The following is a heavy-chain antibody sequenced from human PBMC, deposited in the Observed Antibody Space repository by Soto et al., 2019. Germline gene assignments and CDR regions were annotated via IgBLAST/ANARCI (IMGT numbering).Heavy chain of an antibody. V-gene: IGHV1-2*02. CDR1: GYSFTDYY. Sequence: QVQLVQSGAEVKKPGASVKVSCKASGYSFTDYYIHWVRQAPGQGLEWMGWITPNSGGTNYAQKFQGRVPLARDTAISTAYMELSRLGSDDTAVYYCARDSTQHWSSVENWFDPWGQGTLVTVSS. CDR3: ARDSTQHWSSVENWFDP. J-gene: IGHJ5*02. CDR2: ITPNSGGT. D-gene: IGHD1-1*01.